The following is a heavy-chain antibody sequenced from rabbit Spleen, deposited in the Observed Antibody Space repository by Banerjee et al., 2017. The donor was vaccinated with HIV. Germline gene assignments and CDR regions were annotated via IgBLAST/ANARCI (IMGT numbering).Heavy chain of an antibody. J-gene: IGHJ6*01. CDR3: ARGGGSAGDGYPL. D-gene: IGHD6-1*01. CDR2: IYTGSDRT. Sequence: QEQLEESGGDLVKPGASLTLTCTASGFTLSSYWMCWVRQAPGKGLEWIACIYTGSDRTFYATWAKGRFTISKTSSTTVTLQMTSLTAADTATYFCARGGGSAGDGYPLWGPGTLVTVS. CDR1: GFTLSSYW. V-gene: IGHV1S45*01.